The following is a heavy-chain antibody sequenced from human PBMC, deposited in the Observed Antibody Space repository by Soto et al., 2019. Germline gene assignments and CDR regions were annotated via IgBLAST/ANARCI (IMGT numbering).Heavy chain of an antibody. V-gene: IGHV3-13*01. Sequence: GGSLRLSCAASGFTFSSYDMHWVRQATGKGLEWVSAIGTAGDTYYPGSVKGRFTISRENAKNSLYLQMNSLRAEDTAVYYCARDPGLTPGLGGRYYYGMDVWGQGTTVTVSS. J-gene: IGHJ6*02. CDR2: IGTAGDT. CDR3: ARDPGLTPGLGGRYYYGMDV. D-gene: IGHD7-27*01. CDR1: GFTFSSYD.